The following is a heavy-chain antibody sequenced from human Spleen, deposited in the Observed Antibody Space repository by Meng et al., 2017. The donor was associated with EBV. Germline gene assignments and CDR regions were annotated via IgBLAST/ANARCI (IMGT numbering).Heavy chain of an antibody. CDR3: ARQWVGDTLGFYDS. CDR1: GGSISGSSYY. Sequence: QVHLPEAGPGLVKPSETPSLPCTGSGGSISGSSYYWGWIRQTPERGLDWIGSVYDSGHTYYNPSLEGRVTISVETSTNQFSLKMNVVSAADTAKYYCARQWVGDTLGFYDSWGQGTLVTVSS. D-gene: IGHD1-26*01. V-gene: IGHV4-39*01. J-gene: IGHJ4*02. CDR2: VYDSGHT.